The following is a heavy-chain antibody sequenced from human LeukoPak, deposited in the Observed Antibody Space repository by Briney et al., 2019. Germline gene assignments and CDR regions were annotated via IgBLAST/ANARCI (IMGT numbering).Heavy chain of an antibody. J-gene: IGHJ4*02. CDR2: ISGSGDTT. D-gene: IGHD4-11*01. Sequence: GGSLRLSCAASGLTFSSSAMSWVRQAPGKGLQWVSSISGSGDTTHYADSVKGRFTISRDNSKNTLYLRMSSLRAEDTAMYYCSKDQGRDYRPWGSATQFYWGQGALVTVSS. CDR1: GLTFSSSA. CDR3: SKDQGRDYRPWGSATQFY. V-gene: IGHV3-23*01.